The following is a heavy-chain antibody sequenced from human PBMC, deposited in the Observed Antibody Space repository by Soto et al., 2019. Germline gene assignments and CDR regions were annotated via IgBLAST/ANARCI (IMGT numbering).Heavy chain of an antibody. CDR2: INSDGSST. V-gene: IGHV3-74*01. CDR3: AGVSREVVPAAIDY. Sequence: EVQLVESGGGLVQPGGSLRLSCAASGFTFSSYWIHWVRQAPGKGLVWVSRINSDGSSTTYTDSVKGRFTISRDNAKNTGYLQMTSLRAEDTAVYYCAGVSREVVPAAIDYWGQGTLVTVSS. CDR1: GFTFSSYW. D-gene: IGHD2-2*01. J-gene: IGHJ4*02.